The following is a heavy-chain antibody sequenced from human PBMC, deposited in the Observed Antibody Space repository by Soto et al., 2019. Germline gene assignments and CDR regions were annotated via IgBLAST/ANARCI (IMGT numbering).Heavy chain of an antibody. D-gene: IGHD3-9*01. CDR2: IYTSGTT. V-gene: IGHV4-4*07. Sequence: ETLSLTGTVSVRSMSGYYWSWMRQPAGERLEWIGRIYTSGTTDFNPSLKGRVTMSVDTSKNQFSLKLTSVTAADTALYYCAREDYYDTGYYVVWGQGTQVTVSS. CDR1: VRSMSGYY. J-gene: IGHJ4*02. CDR3: AREDYYDTGYYVV.